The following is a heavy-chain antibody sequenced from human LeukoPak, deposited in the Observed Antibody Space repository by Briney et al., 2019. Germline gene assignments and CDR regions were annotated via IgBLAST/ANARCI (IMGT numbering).Heavy chain of an antibody. V-gene: IGHV3-23*01. CDR2: ISGSGGST. D-gene: IGHD6-19*01. CDR1: GFTFSSYA. J-gene: IGHJ4*02. CDR3: AKVAFSQGYSSGPGDYFDY. Sequence: GGSLRLSCAASGFTFSSYAMSWVRQAPGKGLEWVSAISGSGGSTYYADSVKGRFTISRDNSKNTLYLQMNSLRAEDTAVYYCAKVAFSQGYSSGPGDYFDYWGQGTLVTVSS.